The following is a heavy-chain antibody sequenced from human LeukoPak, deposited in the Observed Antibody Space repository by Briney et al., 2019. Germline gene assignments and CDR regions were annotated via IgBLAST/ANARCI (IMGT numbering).Heavy chain of an antibody. V-gene: IGHV3-21*01. CDR1: GFTFSSYS. J-gene: IGHJ4*01. Sequence: TGGSLRLPCAASGFTFSSYSMNWARQAPGKGLEWVSSISSSNSYIYYADSVKGRFTISRDNAKNSLYLQMNSLRAEDTAVYYCAREWFLDYWGQGTLVTVSS. D-gene: IGHD3-22*01. CDR3: AREWFLDY. CDR2: ISSSNSYI.